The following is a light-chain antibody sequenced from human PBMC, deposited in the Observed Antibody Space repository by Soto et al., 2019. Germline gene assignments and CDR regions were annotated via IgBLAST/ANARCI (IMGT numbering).Light chain of an antibody. CDR1: SSDVGSYNR. J-gene: IGLJ3*02. Sequence: QSALTQPPSVSGSPGQSVTISCTGTSSDVGSYNRVSWYQQPPGTAPKLMIYEVSNRPSGVPDRFSGSKSGNTASLTISGLQAEDEADYYCSLYTRSSPCVFGVGTQLTVL. CDR2: EVS. CDR3: SLYTRSSPCV. V-gene: IGLV2-18*01.